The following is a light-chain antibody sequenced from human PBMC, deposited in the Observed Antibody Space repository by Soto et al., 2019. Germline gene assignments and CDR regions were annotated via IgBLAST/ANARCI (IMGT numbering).Light chain of an antibody. Sequence: DIVMTQSPDSLAVSLGERATINCKSSQSVLYTPNNNNYLAWFQQKPGQPPKLLIYWASTRESGAPDRFSGSGSGTDFTLTISSAEAEDVAVYYCHQYARDPFTFGQGTKLEIK. CDR3: HQYARDPFT. V-gene: IGKV4-1*01. J-gene: IGKJ2*01. CDR2: WAS. CDR1: QSVLYTPNNNNY.